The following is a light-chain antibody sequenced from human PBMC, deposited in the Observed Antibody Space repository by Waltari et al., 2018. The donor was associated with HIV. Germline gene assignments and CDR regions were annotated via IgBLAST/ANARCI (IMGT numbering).Light chain of an antibody. CDR3: IQSIQPSLT. CDR2: EVS. Sequence: DIVLTQTPLSLSVTPGQPASISCKSSQSLLHSDGKTYLYLYLQKPGQFPQLLIHEVSSLVSGVPDRFCGSRSGTDFTLKISRVEAEYVGVYYCIQSIQPSLTFGGGTKVEIK. J-gene: IGKJ4*01. V-gene: IGKV2D-29*02. CDR1: QSLLHSDGKTY.